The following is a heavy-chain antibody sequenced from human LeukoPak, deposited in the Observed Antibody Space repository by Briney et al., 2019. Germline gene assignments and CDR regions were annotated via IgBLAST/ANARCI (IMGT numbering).Heavy chain of an antibody. Sequence: GASLRLSCAASGFTFSSYAMSWVRRAPGEGLEWVSAISGSGGSTTYADSVKGRFTISRDNSKNMLYLQMNSLRAEDTAEYYCAKEQRDWNYGVFDYWGQGTQVTVSS. J-gene: IGHJ4*02. CDR1: GFTFSSYA. CDR3: AKEQRDWNYGVFDY. D-gene: IGHD1-7*01. CDR2: ISGSGGST. V-gene: IGHV3-23*01.